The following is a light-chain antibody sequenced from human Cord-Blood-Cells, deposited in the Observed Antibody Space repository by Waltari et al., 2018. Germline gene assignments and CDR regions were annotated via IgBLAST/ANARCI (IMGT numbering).Light chain of an antibody. CDR3: SSYTSSSTLV. CDR2: DVS. V-gene: IGLV2-14*01. CDR1: SSDVGGYNY. Sequence: QPAPTQPASVSGSPGRSITISSTATSSDVGGYNYVSWYQQHPGKAPKLMIYDVSNRPSGVSNRFSGSKSGNTASLTISGLQAEDEADYYCSSYTSSSTLVFGGGTKLTVL. J-gene: IGLJ3*02.